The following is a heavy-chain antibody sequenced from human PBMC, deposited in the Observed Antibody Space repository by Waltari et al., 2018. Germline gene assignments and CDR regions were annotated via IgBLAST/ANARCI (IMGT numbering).Heavy chain of an antibody. J-gene: IGHJ4*02. Sequence: QVQLQESGPGLVKPSQTLSLTCTVSGGSISSGSYYWRWIRQPAGKGLEWIGYIYTSGSTNYNPSLKSRVTISVDTSKNQFSLKLSSVTAADTAVYYCARGFYYETYFDYWGQGTLVTVSS. CDR3: ARGFYYETYFDY. CDR1: GGSISSGSYY. D-gene: IGHD3-22*01. V-gene: IGHV4-61*09. CDR2: IYTSGST.